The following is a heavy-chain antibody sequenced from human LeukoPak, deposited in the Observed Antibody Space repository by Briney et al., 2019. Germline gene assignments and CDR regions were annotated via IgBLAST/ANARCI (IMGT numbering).Heavy chain of an antibody. V-gene: IGHV4-4*07. D-gene: IGHD4-17*01. Sequence: QVKLQEPGPGLVKPSETLSLTCTVPGGSISSYYGSWIEQPAGKGREWIGRIYTTGSTNYIPSLKSRVTMSVDTSKNQFSLKLSSVTAADTAVYYCASVNYVDYGFDYWGQGTLVTVSS. CDR1: GGSISSYY. CDR2: IYTTGST. CDR3: ASVNYVDYGFDY. J-gene: IGHJ4*02.